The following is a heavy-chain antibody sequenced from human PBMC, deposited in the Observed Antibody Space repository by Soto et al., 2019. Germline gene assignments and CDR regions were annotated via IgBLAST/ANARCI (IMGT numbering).Heavy chain of an antibody. CDR1: GYSIASGYY. V-gene: IGHV4-38-2*01. CDR3: ARTFDYYGMDV. Sequence: PSETLSLTCAVSGYSIASGYYWAWIRQSPGKGLEWIGSIYHAGSVYYNPSLNSRVAVSLDTSKNHCSLKLTSVTAADPAVYYCARTFDYYGMDVWGQGTTVTVSS. CDR2: IYHAGSV. J-gene: IGHJ6*02.